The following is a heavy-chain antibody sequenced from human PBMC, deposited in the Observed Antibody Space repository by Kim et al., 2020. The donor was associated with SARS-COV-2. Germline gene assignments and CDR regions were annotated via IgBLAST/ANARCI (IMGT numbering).Heavy chain of an antibody. Sequence: GGSLRLSCAASGFTFSNAWMSWVRQAPGKGLEWVGRIKSKTDGGTTDYAAPVKGRFTISRDDSKNTLYLQMNSLKTEDTAVYYCTTFMITFGGVIVYYFDYWGQGTLVTVSS. CDR2: IKSKTDGGTT. CDR1: GFTFSNAW. V-gene: IGHV3-15*01. CDR3: TTFMITFGGVIVYYFDY. D-gene: IGHD3-16*02. J-gene: IGHJ4*02.